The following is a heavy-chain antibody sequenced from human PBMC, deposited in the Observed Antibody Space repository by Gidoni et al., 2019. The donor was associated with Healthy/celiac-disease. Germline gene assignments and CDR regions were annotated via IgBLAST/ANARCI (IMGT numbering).Heavy chain of an antibody. D-gene: IGHD4-17*01. J-gene: IGHJ4*02. CDR1: GGSFSGYY. CDR3: ARSLYGDYGEDY. Sequence: QVQLQQWGAGLLKPSATLSLTCAVYGGSFSGYYWSWIRQPPGKGLEWIGEINHSGSTNYNPSLKSRVTISVDTSKNQFSLKLSSVTAADTAVYYCARSLYGDYGEDYWGQGTLVTVSS. CDR2: INHSGST. V-gene: IGHV4-34*01.